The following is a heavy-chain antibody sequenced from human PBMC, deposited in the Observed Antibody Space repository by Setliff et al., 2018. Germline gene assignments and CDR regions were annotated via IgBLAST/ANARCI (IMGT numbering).Heavy chain of an antibody. J-gene: IGHJ4*02. D-gene: IGHD6-19*01. CDR2: ISTYNGNT. Sequence: ASVKVSCKASGYTFISYSINWVRQAPGQGLEWMGWISTYNGNTNYAQRLRGRVTMTTDTSTSTAHMELRSLRSDDTAIYYCARGASLTVADRGSFAFWGQGTLVTVSS. V-gene: IGHV1-18*01. CDR3: ARGASLTVADRGSFAF. CDR1: GYTFISYS.